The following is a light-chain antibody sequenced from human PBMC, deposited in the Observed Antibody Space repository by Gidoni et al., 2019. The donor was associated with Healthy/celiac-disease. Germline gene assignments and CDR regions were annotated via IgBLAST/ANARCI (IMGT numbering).Light chain of an antibody. Sequence: DIQIAESPSSLSACVGDRVTITCRASQSISSYLNWYQQKPGKAPKFLIYAASSLQSGVPSRFSGSGSGTDFTLTISSLQPEDFATYYCQQSYSTPHTFGGGTKVEIK. CDR1: QSISSY. CDR3: QQSYSTPHT. CDR2: AAS. V-gene: IGKV1-39*01. J-gene: IGKJ4*01.